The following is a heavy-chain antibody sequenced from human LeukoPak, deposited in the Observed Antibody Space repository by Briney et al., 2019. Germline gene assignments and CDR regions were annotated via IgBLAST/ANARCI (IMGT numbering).Heavy chain of an antibody. J-gene: IGHJ6*03. CDR1: GGSISSYY. D-gene: IGHD4-17*01. CDR3: ARDAVTYGDYYYYYMDV. CDR2: IYYSGST. V-gene: IGHV4-59*12. Sequence: SETLSLTCTVSGGSISSYYWSWIRQPPGKGLEWIGYIYYSGSTYYNPSLKSRVTISVDTSKNQFSLKLSSVTAADTAVYYCARDAVTYGDYYYYYMDVWGKGTTVTVSS.